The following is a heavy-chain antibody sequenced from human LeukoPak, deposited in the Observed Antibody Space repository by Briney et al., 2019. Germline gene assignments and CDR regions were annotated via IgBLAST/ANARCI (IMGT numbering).Heavy chain of an antibody. Sequence: ASVKVSFKASGYTFTSYYMHWVRQAPGQGLEWMGIINPSGGSTSYAQKFQGRVTMTRDTSTSTVYMELSSLRSEDTAVYYCARGPRSVVITPNFDYWGQGTLVTVSS. CDR2: INPSGGST. J-gene: IGHJ4*02. V-gene: IGHV1-46*01. D-gene: IGHD3-3*01. CDR3: ARGPRSVVITPNFDY. CDR1: GYTFTSYY.